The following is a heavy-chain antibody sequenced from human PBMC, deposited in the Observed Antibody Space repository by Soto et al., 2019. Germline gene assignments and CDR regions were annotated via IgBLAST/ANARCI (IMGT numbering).Heavy chain of an antibody. J-gene: IGHJ4*01. CDR2: ISYEGSNK. CDR3: VIGAVIIGSAGYALFGQ. Sequence: HPGGALRLSCAASGFSFSSYGMHWVRQAPGKGLEWVAVISYEGSNKYYADSGKCRFTISRDNSKNTLYLQMNSLRAEDTAVYYCVIGAVIIGSAGYALFGQWGQGTLVTASS. D-gene: IGHD2-21*01. CDR1: GFSFSSYG. V-gene: IGHV3-30*03.